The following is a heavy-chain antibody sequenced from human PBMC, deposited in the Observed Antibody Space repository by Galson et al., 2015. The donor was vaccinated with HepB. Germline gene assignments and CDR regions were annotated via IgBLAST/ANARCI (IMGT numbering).Heavy chain of an antibody. CDR2: ISYDGSNK. J-gene: IGHJ4*02. V-gene: IGHV3-30*18. D-gene: IGHD3-10*01. CDR1: SSYG. Sequence: SSYGMHWVRQAPGKGLEWVAVISYDGSNKYYADSVKGRFTISRDNSKNTLYLQMNSLRAEDTAVYYCAKGSNLWFGEFLYDYWGQGTLVTVSS. CDR3: AKGSNLWFGEFLYDY.